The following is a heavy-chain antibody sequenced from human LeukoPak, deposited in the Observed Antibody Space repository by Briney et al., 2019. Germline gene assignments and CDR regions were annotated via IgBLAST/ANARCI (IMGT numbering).Heavy chain of an antibody. Sequence: GRSLRLSCAASGFIVSNNDMTWVRKAPGRGLEWVSVLFTYSNTYYADSVWGRFTISRDNSKNTMYLQMNSLRAEDTAVYYCASLRGRAFDIWGQGTMVTVSS. J-gene: IGHJ3*02. CDR3: ASLRGRAFDI. CDR1: GFIVSNND. V-gene: IGHV3-66*01. CDR2: LFTYSNT.